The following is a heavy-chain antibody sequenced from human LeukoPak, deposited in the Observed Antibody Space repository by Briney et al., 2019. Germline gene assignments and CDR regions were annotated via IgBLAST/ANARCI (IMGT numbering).Heavy chain of an antibody. Sequence: GGSLRLSCAASGFTFSSYGINWVRQAPGKGLEWVSFIGTTSSYIYYADSVKGRFTISRDNAKNSVYLQMSSLRAEDTAVYYCARATLHYDFWSGYYTGDWFDPWGQGTLVTVSS. V-gene: IGHV3-21*01. CDR3: ARATLHYDFWSGYYTGDWFDP. CDR1: GFTFSSYG. CDR2: IGTTSSYI. D-gene: IGHD3-3*01. J-gene: IGHJ5*02.